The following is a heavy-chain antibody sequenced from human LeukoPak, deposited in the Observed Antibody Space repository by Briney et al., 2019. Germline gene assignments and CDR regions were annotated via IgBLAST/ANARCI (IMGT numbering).Heavy chain of an antibody. V-gene: IGHV3-7*01. Sequence: GGSLRLSCAASGFTFTTYWMTWVRQVPGKGLEWVANIKTDGSEKYYVDSAEGRFAISRDNTKNSLYLQMNNLRAEDTGLYYCVSAPNSYYLDHWGQGTLVTVSS. CDR1: GFTFTTYW. J-gene: IGHJ4*02. CDR3: VSAPNSYYLDH. CDR2: IKTDGSEK.